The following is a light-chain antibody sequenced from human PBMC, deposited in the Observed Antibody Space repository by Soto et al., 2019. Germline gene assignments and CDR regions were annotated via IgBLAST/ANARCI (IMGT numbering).Light chain of an antibody. Sequence: DIQMTQSPSTLSASVGDRVTITCRASQSINTWVAWYQQKPGKAPKFLIYDASRLDSGVPSRFSGSGSGTVFTLPITSLQPDDFATYYCQQYNTLLGAFGQGTKVEIK. CDR1: QSINTW. J-gene: IGKJ1*01. CDR3: QQYNTLLGA. V-gene: IGKV1-5*01. CDR2: DAS.